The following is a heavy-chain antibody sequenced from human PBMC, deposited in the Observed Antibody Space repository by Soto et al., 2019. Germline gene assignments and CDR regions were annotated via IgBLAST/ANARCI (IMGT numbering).Heavy chain of an antibody. J-gene: IGHJ4*02. D-gene: IGHD3-22*01. CDR2: ISSYGSKT. CDR3: ARDPRPLTYEAYYFAY. Sequence: QVQLVESGGGVVHPGGSLRLSCAASGFTFSTYSMPWVRQAPGKGLEWVAVISSYGSKTYYADSVMGRFTISRDNSKNTLYLHMNSLRPEDTAIYYCARDPRPLTYEAYYFAYWGQGALVTGSS. CDR1: GFTFSTYS. V-gene: IGHV3-30-3*01.